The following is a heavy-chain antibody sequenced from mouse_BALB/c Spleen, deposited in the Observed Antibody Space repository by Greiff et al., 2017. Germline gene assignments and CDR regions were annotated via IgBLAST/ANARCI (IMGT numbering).Heavy chain of an antibody. CDR1: GFTFSSYA. CDR3: ARDWDAWFAY. V-gene: IGHV5-6-5*01. J-gene: IGHJ3*01. CDR2: ISSGGST. Sequence: EVKLMESGGGLVKPGGSLKLSCAASGFTFSSYAMSWVRQTPEKRLEWVASISSGGSTYYPDSVKGRFTISRDNARNILYLQMSSLRSEDTAMYYCARDWDAWFAYWGQGTLVTVSA. D-gene: IGHD4-1*01.